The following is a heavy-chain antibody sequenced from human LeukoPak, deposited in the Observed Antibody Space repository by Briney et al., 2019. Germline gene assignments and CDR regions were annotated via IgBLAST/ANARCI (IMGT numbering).Heavy chain of an antibody. CDR2: IYRSGST. J-gene: IGHJ4*02. CDR1: GYSISSGYY. CDR3: ARVGYYYDSSGYYYFDY. D-gene: IGHD3-22*01. Sequence: SETLSLTCTVSGYSISSGYYWGWIRQPPGKGLEWIGSIYRSGSTYYNPSLKSRVTISVDTSKNQFSLKLSSVTAADTAVYYCARVGYYYDSSGYYYFDYWGQGTLVTVSS. V-gene: IGHV4-38-2*02.